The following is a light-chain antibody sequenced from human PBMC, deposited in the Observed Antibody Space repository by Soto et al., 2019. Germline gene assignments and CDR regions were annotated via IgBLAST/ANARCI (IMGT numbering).Light chain of an antibody. Sequence: EIVMTQSPATLSLSPGESATLSCRASQSVNINLAWYQQRPGQAPRVLIYAASTRATGVPDRFSGSGSGTEFTLTISSLQPEDFAVHYSHQYNSWPYTFGQGTKVDIK. CDR3: HQYNSWPYT. J-gene: IGKJ2*01. CDR1: QSVNIN. V-gene: IGKV3-15*01. CDR2: AAS.